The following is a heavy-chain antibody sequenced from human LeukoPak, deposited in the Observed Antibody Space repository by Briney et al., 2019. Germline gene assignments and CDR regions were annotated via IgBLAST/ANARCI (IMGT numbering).Heavy chain of an antibody. J-gene: IGHJ4*02. V-gene: IGHV1-2*02. CDR1: GYTFTGYY. CDR3: ARVPYSYVHFDY. D-gene: IGHD5-18*01. CDR2: INPNSGGT. Sequence: GASVKVSCKASGYTFTGYYMHWVRQAPGQGLEWMGWINPNSGGTNYAQKFQGRVTMTRDTSISTDYMELSRLRSDDTAVYYCARVPYSYVHFDYWGQGTLVTVSS.